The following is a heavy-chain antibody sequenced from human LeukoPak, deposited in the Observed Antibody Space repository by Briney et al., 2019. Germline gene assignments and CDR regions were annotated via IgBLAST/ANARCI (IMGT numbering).Heavy chain of an antibody. V-gene: IGHV4-61*02. CDR1: GGSISSGSYY. J-gene: IGHJ4*02. Sequence: PSQTLSLTCTVSGGSISSGSYYWSWMRQPAGKGLEWIGRIYTSGSTNYNPSLKSRVTISVDTSKNQFSLKLSSVTAADTAVYYCARGGRVGSGYYYTLVFDYWGQGTLVTVSS. CDR3: ARGGRVGSGYYYTLVFDY. CDR2: IYTSGST. D-gene: IGHD3-3*01.